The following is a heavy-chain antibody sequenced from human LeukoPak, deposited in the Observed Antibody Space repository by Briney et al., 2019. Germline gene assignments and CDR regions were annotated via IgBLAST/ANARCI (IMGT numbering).Heavy chain of an antibody. V-gene: IGHV3-30*03. CDR3: ARSQTGDDAFDI. D-gene: IGHD3-10*01. Sequence: GGSLRLSCAASGFTFSSYGMHWVRQAPGKGLEWVAVISYDGSNKYYADSVKGRFTISRDNSKNTLYLQMNSLRAEDTAVYYCARSQTGDDAFDIWGQGTMVTVSS. CDR1: GFTFSSYG. J-gene: IGHJ3*02. CDR2: ISYDGSNK.